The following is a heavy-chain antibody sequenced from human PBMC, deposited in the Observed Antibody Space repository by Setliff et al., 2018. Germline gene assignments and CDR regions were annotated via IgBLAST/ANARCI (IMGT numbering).Heavy chain of an antibody. CDR2: IYTSWST. Sequence: NPSETLSLTCTVSGDSISSRRNYWGWFRQPAGKELEWIGQIYTSWSTNYNPSLKSRVTISLDTSKNQFSLSLTSVTAEDTAVYYCARMSGFQYIDVWDKGTTVTAP. CDR3: ARMSGFQYIDV. CDR1: GDSISSRRNY. J-gene: IGHJ6*03. D-gene: IGHD3-3*01. V-gene: IGHV4-61*09.